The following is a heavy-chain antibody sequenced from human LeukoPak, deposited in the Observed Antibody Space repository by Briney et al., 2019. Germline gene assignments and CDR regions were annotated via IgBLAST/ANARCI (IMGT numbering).Heavy chain of an antibody. CDR1: GFTFGGYG. CDR2: IAYDGSRA. CDR3: TRYNNDHFDY. D-gene: IGHD1-14*01. V-gene: IGHV3-33*01. J-gene: IGHJ4*02. Sequence: GGSLRLTCAGSGFTFGGYGMHWFRQTPGKGLEWVAVIAYDGSRAFYADSVKGRFTISRDNSKNTMSVQMDDLRAEDTAVHYCTRYNNDHFDYWGQGTLVTVSS.